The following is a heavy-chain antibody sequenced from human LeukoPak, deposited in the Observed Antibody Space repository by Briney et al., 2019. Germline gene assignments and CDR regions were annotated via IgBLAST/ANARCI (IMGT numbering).Heavy chain of an antibody. V-gene: IGHV3-66*01. CDR3: ARGASVSGGTFDS. Sequence: AGGSLRLSCAASGFIVNSIYMTWVRQAPGKGLEWVSIIYSGGSTFYADSVKGRFTISRDNSNNTLFLQMNSLRVEDTAVYYCARGASVSGGTFDSWGQGTLVTVSS. CDR1: GFIVNSIY. J-gene: IGHJ4*02. D-gene: IGHD1-26*01. CDR2: IYSGGST.